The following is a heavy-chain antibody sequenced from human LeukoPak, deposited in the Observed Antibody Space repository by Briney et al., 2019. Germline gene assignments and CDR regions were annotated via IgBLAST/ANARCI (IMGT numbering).Heavy chain of an antibody. CDR1: GFTFSSYA. Sequence: PGGSLRLSCAASGFTFSSYAVHWVRQAPGKGLEWVAVISYDGSNKYYADSVKGRFTISRDTSKNTLYLQMNSLRAEDTAVYYCARAYYDSSGYRGLLDYWGQGTLVTVSS. CDR2: ISYDGSNK. D-gene: IGHD3-22*01. V-gene: IGHV3-30-3*01. CDR3: ARAYYDSSGYRGLLDY. J-gene: IGHJ4*02.